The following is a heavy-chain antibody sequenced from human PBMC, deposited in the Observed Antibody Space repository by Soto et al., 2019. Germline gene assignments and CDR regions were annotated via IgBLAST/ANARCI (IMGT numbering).Heavy chain of an antibody. Sequence: PSETLSLTCTVSGGSISSYYWSWIRQPPGKGLEWIGYIYYSGSTNYNPSLKSRVTISVDTSKNQFSLKLSSVTAADTAVYYCARDLVDCSGGSCYYYYGMDIWGQGTTVTVSS. D-gene: IGHD2-15*01. J-gene: IGHJ6*02. V-gene: IGHV4-59*01. CDR3: ARDLVDCSGGSCYYYYGMDI. CDR2: IYYSGST. CDR1: GGSISSYY.